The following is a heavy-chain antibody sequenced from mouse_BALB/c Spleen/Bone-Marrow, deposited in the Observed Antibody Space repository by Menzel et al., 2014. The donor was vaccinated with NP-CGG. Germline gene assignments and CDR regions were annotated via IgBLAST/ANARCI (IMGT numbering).Heavy chain of an antibody. CDR3: ARPYYGNYDAMDY. CDR1: GYTFTSYV. CDR2: INLYNDGT. Sequence: EVKLMESGPELVKPGASVKMSREASGYTFTSYVMHWVKQKPGQGLEWIGYINLYNDGTKYNEKFKGKATLTSDKSSSTAYMEVSSLTSEDSAVYYCARPYYGNYDAMDYWGQGTSVTVSS. V-gene: IGHV1-14*01. D-gene: IGHD2-10*01. J-gene: IGHJ4*01.